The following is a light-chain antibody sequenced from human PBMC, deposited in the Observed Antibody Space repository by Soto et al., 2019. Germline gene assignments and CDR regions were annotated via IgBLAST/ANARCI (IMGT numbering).Light chain of an antibody. CDR2: GAS. J-gene: IGKJ4*01. V-gene: IGKV3-15*01. CDR1: RSVSTN. Sequence: DIILTQSPAIVSVSPGERATLSCRASRSVSTNSAWYQHKHGQAPRLLIYGASTRVTDIPPRFSGSGSGTEFTLTINYLKSEDFGVYYCQQYDKTVPPVTFGGGTKVEI. CDR3: QQYDKTVPPVT.